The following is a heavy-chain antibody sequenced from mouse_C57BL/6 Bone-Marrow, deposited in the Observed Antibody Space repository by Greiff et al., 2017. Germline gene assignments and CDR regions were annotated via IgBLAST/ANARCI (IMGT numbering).Heavy chain of an antibody. V-gene: IGHV3-6*01. CDR3: ARDLLGSFYY. CDR1: GYSITSGYY. Sequence: EVQLQESGPGLVKPSQSLSLTCSVTGYSITSGYYWNWIRQFPGNKLEWMGYISYDGSNNYNPSLKNRISITRDTSTNQVFLKLNSVTTEDTATYYCARDLLGSFYYWGQGTTLTVSS. D-gene: IGHD2-10*01. CDR2: ISYDGSN. J-gene: IGHJ2*01.